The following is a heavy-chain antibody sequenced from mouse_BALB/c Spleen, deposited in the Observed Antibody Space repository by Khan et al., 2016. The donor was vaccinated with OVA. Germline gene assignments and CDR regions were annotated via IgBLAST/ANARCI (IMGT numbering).Heavy chain of an antibody. CDR2: INPHIGET. V-gene: IGHV1-20*02. D-gene: IGHD1-1*01. CDR3: TRIYGSDFDY. Sequence: VQLKQSGPELVKPGASVKISCQASGYSFTGYFMSWVMQSHGKSLEWIGRINPHIGETLYNQKFKGKATLTVDESSSTAHMELRSLASEDSAVYYCTRIYGSDFDYWGQGTPLTVSS. CDR1: GYSFTGYF. J-gene: IGHJ2*01.